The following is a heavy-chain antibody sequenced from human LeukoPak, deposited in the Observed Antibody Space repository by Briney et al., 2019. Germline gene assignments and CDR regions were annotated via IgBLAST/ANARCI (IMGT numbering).Heavy chain of an antibody. J-gene: IGHJ5*02. V-gene: IGHV4-39*02. CDR3: ARESGSYPNWFDP. D-gene: IGHD1-26*01. Sequence: SETLSLTCTVSGGSISSSSYYWGWVRQPPGKGLEWIGSIYYSGSTYYNPSLKSRVTISVDTSKNQFSLKLSSVTAADTAVYYCARESGSYPNWFDPWGQGTLVTVSS. CDR1: GGSISSSSYY. CDR2: IYYSGST.